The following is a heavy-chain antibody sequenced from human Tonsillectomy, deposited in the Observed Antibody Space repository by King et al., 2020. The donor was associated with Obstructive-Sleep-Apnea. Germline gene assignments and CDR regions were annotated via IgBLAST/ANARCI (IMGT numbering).Heavy chain of an antibody. V-gene: IGHV3-21*01. CDR3: ARGIGGATTLYYYYYGMDV. J-gene: IGHJ6*02. Sequence: EVQLVESGGGLVKPGGSLRLSCASSGFTFSSYSMNWVRQAPGKGLEWVSSISSSSSDIYYADSVKGRFTISSDNAKNSLYLQMNSLRAEDTAVYYCARGIGGATTLYYYYYGMDVWGQGTTVTVSS. D-gene: IGHD5-12*01. CDR1: GFTFSSYS. CDR2: ISSSSSDI.